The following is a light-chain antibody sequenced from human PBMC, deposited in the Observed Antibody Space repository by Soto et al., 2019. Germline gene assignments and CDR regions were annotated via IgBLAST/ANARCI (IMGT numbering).Light chain of an antibody. CDR1: QSVRSNY. CDR2: GAS. Sequence: EIVLTQSPGTLSLSPGEGATLSCRASQSVRSNYLAWYQQKPGQAPRLLIYGASSRATGIPDWFSGSGSGTDFTLTISRLEPEDFAVYYCQHYGGSPLYTFGQGTKLEIK. CDR3: QHYGGSPLYT. J-gene: IGKJ2*01. V-gene: IGKV3-20*01.